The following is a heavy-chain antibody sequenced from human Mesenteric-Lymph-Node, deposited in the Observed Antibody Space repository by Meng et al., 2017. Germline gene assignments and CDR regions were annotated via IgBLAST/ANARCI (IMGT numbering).Heavy chain of an antibody. J-gene: IGHJ4*02. CDR2: INLNTGGT. CDR1: GYTFTAYY. CDR3: ARGRLDY. Sequence: QVQLVQSGAEVKKPGASVKVSCKASGYTFTAYYIHWVRQAPGQGLEWMGWINLNTGGTNYAQKFQGRVTMTRDTSTSTVYMELSSLRSEDTAVYYCARGRLDYWGQGTLVTVSS. V-gene: IGHV1-2*02.